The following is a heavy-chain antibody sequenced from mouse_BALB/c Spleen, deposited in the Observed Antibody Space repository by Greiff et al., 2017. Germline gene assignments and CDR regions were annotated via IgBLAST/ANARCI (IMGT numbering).Heavy chain of an antibody. D-gene: IGHD2-1*01. V-gene: IGHV2-4-1*01. Sequence: QVQLQQSGPGLVQPSQSLSITCTVSGFSLTSYGVHWVRQSPGKGLEWLGVIWSGGSTDYNAAFISRLSISKDNSKSQVFLKMNSLQTDDTAMYYCARGGNYPAWFAYWGQGTLVTVSA. J-gene: IGHJ3*01. CDR1: GFSLTSYG. CDR3: ARGGNYPAWFAY. CDR2: IWSGGST.